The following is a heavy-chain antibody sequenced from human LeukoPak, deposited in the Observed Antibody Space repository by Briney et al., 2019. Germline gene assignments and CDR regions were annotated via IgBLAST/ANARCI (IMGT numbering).Heavy chain of an antibody. D-gene: IGHD1-26*01. CDR1: GFTFRTHW. Sequence: PGGSLRLSCGASGFTFRTHWMAWVRQAPGKGLEWVSAVSASGPNTYYADSVKGRFTVSRDNSKNTLYLQMSSLRADDTAVYYCARGRGSSRYYFDYWGRGTLVTVSS. CDR3: ARGRGSSRYYFDY. CDR2: VSASGPNT. V-gene: IGHV3-23*01. J-gene: IGHJ4*02.